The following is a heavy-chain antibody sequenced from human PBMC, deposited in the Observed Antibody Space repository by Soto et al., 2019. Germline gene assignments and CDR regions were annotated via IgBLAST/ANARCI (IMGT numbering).Heavy chain of an antibody. CDR1: RFTFSSYA. Sequence: QVQLVDSGGGVVQPGESLRLSCAASRFTFSSYAMDWVRQAPGKGLEWVAVISHDGSEKYYGDSVKGRFTISRDNPKNKVYLQMNSLRPEDTAVYYCARAAAYFYHYYYAMDVWGQGTAVTVSS. D-gene: IGHD6-13*01. J-gene: IGHJ6*02. CDR3: ARAAAYFYHYYYAMDV. CDR2: ISHDGSEK. V-gene: IGHV3-30-3*01.